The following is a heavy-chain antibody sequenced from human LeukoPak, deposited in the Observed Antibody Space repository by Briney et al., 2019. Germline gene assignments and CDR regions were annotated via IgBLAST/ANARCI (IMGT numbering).Heavy chain of an antibody. Sequence: PSETLSLTCTVSGGSVRSSSYYWGWISQPPGKELQWIASVYYSGRTNYSPSLKSRVTISVDTSKNQFSLKLSSVTAADTAVYYCARVPGGALNWFDPWGQGTLVTVSS. CDR2: VYYSGRT. CDR1: GGSVRSSSYY. J-gene: IGHJ5*02. D-gene: IGHD1-1*01. CDR3: ARVPGGALNWFDP. V-gene: IGHV4-39*01.